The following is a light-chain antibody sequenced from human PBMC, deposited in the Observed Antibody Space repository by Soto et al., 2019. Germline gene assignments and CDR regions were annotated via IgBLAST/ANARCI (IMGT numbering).Light chain of an antibody. CDR2: GAS. J-gene: IGKJ5*01. CDR3: QQFNDYPLT. Sequence: DIQLTQSPSFLSASVGYRFTITCRASQAISSYLAWYQQKPGKPPKLLIYGASTLQSDVPSRFSGSGSGTEFTLTVSSLQAEDSATYYCQQFNDYPLTFGGGTRLEIK. CDR1: QAISSY. V-gene: IGKV1-9*01.